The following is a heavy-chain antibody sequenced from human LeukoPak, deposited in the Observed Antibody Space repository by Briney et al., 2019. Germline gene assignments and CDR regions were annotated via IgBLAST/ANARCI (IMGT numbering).Heavy chain of an antibody. D-gene: IGHD2-21*01. V-gene: IGHV1-2*02. Sequence: ASVKVSCKASGYTFTGYYMHWVRQAPGQGLEWMGWINPNSGGTNYAQKFQGRVTMSRDTSISTAYMEVSRLRSDDTAVYYGARVDSELDYWGQGTLVTVSS. CDR1: GYTFTGYY. J-gene: IGHJ4*02. CDR3: ARVDSELDY. CDR2: INPNSGGT.